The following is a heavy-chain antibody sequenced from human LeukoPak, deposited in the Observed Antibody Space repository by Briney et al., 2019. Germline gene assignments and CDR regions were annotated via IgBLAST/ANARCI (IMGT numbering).Heavy chain of an antibody. CDR2: IYYSGST. V-gene: IGHV4-59*01. D-gene: IGHD3-22*01. J-gene: IGHJ3*02. CDR3: ARDLLDSSGFDI. CDR1: GGSISSYY. Sequence: KPSETLSLTCTVSGGSISSYYWSWIRQPPGKGLEWIGYIYYSGSTNYNPSLKSRVTISVDTSKNQFSLKLGSVTAADTAVYYCARDLLDSSGFDIWGQGTMVTVSS.